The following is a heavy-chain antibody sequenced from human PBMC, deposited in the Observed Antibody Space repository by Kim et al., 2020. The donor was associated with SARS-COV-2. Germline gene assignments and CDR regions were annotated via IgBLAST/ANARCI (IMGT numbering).Heavy chain of an antibody. Sequence: SETLSLTCTVSGGSISSGGYYWSWIRQHPGKGLEWIVYIYYSGSTYYNPSLKSRVTIAVDTSKNQFSLKLSSVTAADTAVYYCARAPGKRTIFGVVIILWFDPWGQGTLVTVST. CDR2: IYYSGST. CDR1: GGSISSGGYY. D-gene: IGHD3-3*01. J-gene: IGHJ5*02. V-gene: IGHV4-31*03. CDR3: ARAPGKRTIFGVVIILWFDP.